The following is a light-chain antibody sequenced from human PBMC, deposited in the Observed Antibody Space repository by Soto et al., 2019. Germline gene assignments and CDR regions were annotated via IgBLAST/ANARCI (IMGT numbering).Light chain of an antibody. J-gene: IGKJ1*01. Sequence: DIQMTQSPSTLSASVGDRVTITCRASQSISSWLAWYQQKPGKAPKLQIYDASSLESGVPSRFSGSGSGTEFTLTISSLQPDDFATYYCQQYNSSPWTFGQGTKVEIK. CDR2: DAS. CDR3: QQYNSSPWT. CDR1: QSISSW. V-gene: IGKV1-5*01.